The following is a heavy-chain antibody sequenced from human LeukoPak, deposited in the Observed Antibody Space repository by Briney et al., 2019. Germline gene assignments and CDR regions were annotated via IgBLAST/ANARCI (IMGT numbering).Heavy chain of an antibody. V-gene: IGHV1-18*01. CDR1: GYTFTSYG. CDR3: ARDSIAAAGEEFDY. CDR2: ISAYNGNT. D-gene: IGHD6-13*01. J-gene: IGHJ4*02. Sequence: GASVTVSCKASGYTFTSYGISWVRQAPGQGLEWMGWISAYNGNTNYAQKLQGRVTMTTDTSTSTAYMELRSLRSDDTAVYYCARDSIAAAGEEFDYWGQGTLVTVSS.